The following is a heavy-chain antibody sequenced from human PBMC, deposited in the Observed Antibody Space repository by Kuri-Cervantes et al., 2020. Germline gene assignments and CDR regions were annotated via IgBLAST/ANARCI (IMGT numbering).Heavy chain of an antibody. J-gene: IGHJ6*02. D-gene: IGHD2-15*01. CDR3: ARGFNGEVVVVAASSPGPSKSNYYGMDV. CDR2: IYHSGST. Sequence: SETLSLTCTVSGGSISRSSYHWGWIRQPPGKGLEWIGSIYHSGSTYYNPPLKSRVTISVDTSKNQFSLKLSSVTAADTAVYYCARGFNGEVVVVAASSPGPSKSNYYGMDVWGQGTTVTVSS. CDR1: GGSISRSSYH. V-gene: IGHV4-39*07.